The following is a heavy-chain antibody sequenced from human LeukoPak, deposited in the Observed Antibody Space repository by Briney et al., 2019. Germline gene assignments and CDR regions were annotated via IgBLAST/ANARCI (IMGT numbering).Heavy chain of an antibody. Sequence: GGSLRLSCTASGFFFSTSGMHWVRQAPGKGLQWVAFIKRDETERWILDSVKGRFTISRDNSKNTLYLQMNNLRADDTALYYCAKDGGEWELLSWGQGTLVTVSS. V-gene: IGHV3-30*02. CDR2: IKRDETER. CDR1: GFFFSTSG. J-gene: IGHJ4*02. CDR3: AKDGGEWELLS. D-gene: IGHD1-26*01.